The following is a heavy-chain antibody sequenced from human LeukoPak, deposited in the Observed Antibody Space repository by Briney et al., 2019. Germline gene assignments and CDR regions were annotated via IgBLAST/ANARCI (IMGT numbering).Heavy chain of an antibody. CDR1: GFTFSSYW. Sequence: GGSLRLSCAASGFTFSSYWISWVRQAPGKGLNWVANIKQDGSEKYYVDSVKGRFTISRDNAKNSLYLQMNSLRAEDTAVYYCASKYSSSWSFDYWGQGTLVTVSS. D-gene: IGHD6-13*01. CDR2: IKQDGSEK. CDR3: ASKYSSSWSFDY. J-gene: IGHJ4*02. V-gene: IGHV3-7*01.